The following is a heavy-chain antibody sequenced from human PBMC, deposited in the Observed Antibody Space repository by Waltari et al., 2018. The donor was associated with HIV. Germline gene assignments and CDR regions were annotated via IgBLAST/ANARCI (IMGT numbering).Heavy chain of an antibody. J-gene: IGHJ6*02. V-gene: IGHV3-66*01. CDR1: GFTASSNF. CDR3: ARVPRGPYGMDV. CDR2: IYSGVGT. Sequence: EVQLVESGGGLVQPGGSLRLSCADSGFTASSNFTSWVRQAPGKGLEWVSVIYSGVGTYYADSVKGRFTISRDNSKNTLYLQMNSLRAEDTAVYYCARVPRGPYGMDVWGQGTTVTVSS.